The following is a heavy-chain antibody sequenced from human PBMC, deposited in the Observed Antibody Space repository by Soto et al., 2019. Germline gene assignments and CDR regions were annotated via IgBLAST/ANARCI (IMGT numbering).Heavy chain of an antibody. J-gene: IGHJ3*02. D-gene: IGHD6-19*01. Sequence: GEALKISCQGSGYTFANSRIAWVRQMPGNGLEWMGIIFPGDSDTRYSPSFQGQVTISADKSISTAYLQWSSLKASDIAMYYCARCSSGWFDAFDIWGQGTMVTVSS. CDR2: IFPGDSDT. CDR1: GYTFANSR. V-gene: IGHV5-51*01. CDR3: ARCSSGWFDAFDI.